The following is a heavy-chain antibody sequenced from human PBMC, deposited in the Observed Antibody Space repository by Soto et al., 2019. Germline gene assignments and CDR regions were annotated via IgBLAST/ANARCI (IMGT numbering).Heavy chain of an antibody. D-gene: IGHD2-2*01. J-gene: IGHJ5*02. CDR3: ARVVPWAEAWVGP. Sequence: ASVKVSCKTSGYTFSNYGITWVRQAPGQPLEWLGWISLYSDGTNYAQKFQGRVSMTTDTSTTTAYMELRSLRYDATAVYYCARVVPWAEAWVGPWGQGTLVTVSS. CDR2: ISLYSDGT. CDR1: GYTFSNYG. V-gene: IGHV1-18*01.